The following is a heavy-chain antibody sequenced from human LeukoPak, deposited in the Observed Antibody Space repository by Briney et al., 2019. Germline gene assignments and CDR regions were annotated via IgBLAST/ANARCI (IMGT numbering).Heavy chain of an antibody. CDR2: IYHSGST. J-gene: IGHJ4*02. D-gene: IGHD2/OR15-2a*01. Sequence: GSLRLSCAASGFTFSSYAMSWVRQAPGKGLEWIGEIYHSGSTNYNPSLKSRVTISVDKSKNQFSLKLSSVTAADTAVYYCAREYYPAVLDYWGQGTLVTVSS. CDR3: AREYYPAVLDY. CDR1: GFTFSSYAM. V-gene: IGHV4-4*02.